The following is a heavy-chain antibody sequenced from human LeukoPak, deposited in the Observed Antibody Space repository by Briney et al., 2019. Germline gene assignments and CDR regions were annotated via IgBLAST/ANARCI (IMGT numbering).Heavy chain of an antibody. CDR3: TIYSSSSPGGFDY. V-gene: IGHV3-23*01. Sequence: GGSLRLSCAASGFTFSTYAMSWVRQAPGKGLEWVSGISVSGGSTYYADSVKGRFTISRDNSKNTLYLQMNSLRAEDTAIYYCTIYSSSSPGGFDYWGQGTLVTVSS. D-gene: IGHD6-13*01. CDR1: GFTFSTYA. J-gene: IGHJ4*02. CDR2: ISVSGGST.